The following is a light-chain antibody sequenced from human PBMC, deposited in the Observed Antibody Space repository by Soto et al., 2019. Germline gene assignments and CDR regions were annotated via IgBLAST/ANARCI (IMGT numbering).Light chain of an antibody. CDR3: QTWGTGIVV. V-gene: IGLV4-69*01. Sequence: QSVLTQSPSASASLGASVKLTCILSSGHSNYAIAWHQQQPEKGPRYLMKVNSDGSRTKGDGIPDRFSGSSSGAERYLTISSLQSEDEADYYCQTWGTGIVVFGGGTKLTVL. CDR2: VNSDGSR. J-gene: IGLJ2*01. CDR1: SGHSNYA.